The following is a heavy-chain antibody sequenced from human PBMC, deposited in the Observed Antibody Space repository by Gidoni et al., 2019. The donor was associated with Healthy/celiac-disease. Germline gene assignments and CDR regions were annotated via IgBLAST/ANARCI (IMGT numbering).Heavy chain of an antibody. CDR3: ARDLIDWFDP. CDR1: GHSISSGSYY. Sequence: QGQLQDPGPGLGKPSQTLSLTCTVPGHSISSGSYYWSWIRQPAGKGLEWIGRIYISGSTNYNPSLKSRVTISLDTSKNQFSLTLSSVTAADTAVYYCARDLIDWFDPWGQGTLVTVSS. V-gene: IGHV4-61*02. J-gene: IGHJ5*02. CDR2: IYISGST.